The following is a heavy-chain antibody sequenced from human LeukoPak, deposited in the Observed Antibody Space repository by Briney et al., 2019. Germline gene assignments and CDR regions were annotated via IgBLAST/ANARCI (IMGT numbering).Heavy chain of an antibody. CDR1: GGSIRSYY. CDR3: ASGYGYFQH. CDR2: IYYSGST. Sequence: SETLSLTCTVSGGSIRSYYWSWIRQPPGKGLEWIGYIYYSGSTNYNPSLKSRVTISVDTSKNQFSLKLSSVTAADTAVYYCASGYGYFQHWGQGTLVTVSS. J-gene: IGHJ1*01. V-gene: IGHV4-59*01. D-gene: IGHD3-22*01.